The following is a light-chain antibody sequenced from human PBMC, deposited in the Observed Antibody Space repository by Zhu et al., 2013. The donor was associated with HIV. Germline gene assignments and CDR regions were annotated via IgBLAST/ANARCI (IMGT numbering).Light chain of an antibody. J-gene: IGKJ4*01. CDR3: MQSVQTPLT. V-gene: IGKV2-28*01. CDR2: LAS. Sequence: DIVMTQSPLSLSVTPGEAASISCRSSQSLLHRNGHNYLAWYLQKPGQSPQLMIYLASKRASAVPDRFSGSGSGTNFTLKISAVGADDAGIYYCMQSVQTPLTFGGGTKVEIK. CDR1: QSLLHRNGHNY.